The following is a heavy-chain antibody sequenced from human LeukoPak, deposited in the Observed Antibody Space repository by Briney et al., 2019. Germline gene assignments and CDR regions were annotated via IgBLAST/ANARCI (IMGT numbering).Heavy chain of an antibody. CDR1: GYTFTCYY. J-gene: IGHJ4*02. CDR3: ARHYDFWSGYYSHFDY. Sequence: ASVKVPCKASGYTFTCYYMHWVRQAPGQGLKWMGWISAYNGNTNYAQKLQGRVTMTTDTSTSTAYMELRSLRSDDTAVYYCARHYDFWSGYYSHFDYWGQGTLVTVSS. CDR2: ISAYNGNT. D-gene: IGHD3-3*01. V-gene: IGHV1-18*04.